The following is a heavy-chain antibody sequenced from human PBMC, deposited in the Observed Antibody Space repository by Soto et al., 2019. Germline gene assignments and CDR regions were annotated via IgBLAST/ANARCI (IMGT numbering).Heavy chain of an antibody. CDR3: AKLSCTSSTCYFPGWFDP. CDR1: GDSISGGASF. V-gene: IGHV4-31*03. D-gene: IGHD2-2*01. J-gene: IGHJ5*02. Sequence: SETLSLTCTVSGDSISGGASFRSWIRQPPGKGLEWIANVYYSGISYYNPSLKSRLTISVDTTKNQFSLQLKSMTAADTAVYYCAKLSCTSSTCYFPGWFDPWGQGTLVAVSS. CDR2: VYYSGIS.